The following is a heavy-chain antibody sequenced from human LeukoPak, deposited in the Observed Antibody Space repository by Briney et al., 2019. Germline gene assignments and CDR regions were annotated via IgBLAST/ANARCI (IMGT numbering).Heavy chain of an antibody. Sequence: GGSLRLSCAASGFTFSSHWMAWVRQAPGKGLEWVAIIKKDGSQKYYVDSMKGRFTISRDNTKNSLYLEMNSLRAEDTAVYYCARDSPSGGFDSWGQGTLVTVSS. D-gene: IGHD6-19*01. V-gene: IGHV3-7*01. J-gene: IGHJ4*02. CDR2: IKKDGSQK. CDR1: GFTFSSHW. CDR3: ARDSPSGGFDS.